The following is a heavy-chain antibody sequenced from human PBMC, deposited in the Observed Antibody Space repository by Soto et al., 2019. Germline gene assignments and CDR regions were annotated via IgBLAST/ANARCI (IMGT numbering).Heavy chain of an antibody. J-gene: IGHJ4*02. Sequence: SETLPLTCTVSGDFVGSRSSFWCWIRQPPGKGLEWIGYVANSGTTNYNPSLKSRVTLSLDTSNNQFSLQLASVTAADTAVYYCPMAGNYRYFDSWGQCVIVTVSP. D-gene: IGHD1-7*01. CDR3: PMAGNYRYFDS. CDR1: GDFVGSRSSF. CDR2: VANSGTT. V-gene: IGHV4-61*01.